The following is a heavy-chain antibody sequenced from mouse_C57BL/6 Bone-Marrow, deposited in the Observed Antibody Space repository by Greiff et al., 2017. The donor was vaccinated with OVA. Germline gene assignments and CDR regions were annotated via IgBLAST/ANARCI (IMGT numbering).Heavy chain of an antibody. CDR2: ISNGGGST. CDR1: GFTFSDYY. D-gene: IGHD1-1*01. Sequence: EVHLVESGGGLVQPGGSLKLSCAASGFTFSDYYMYWVRQTPEKRLEWVAYISNGGGSTYYPDTVKGRFTISRDNAKNTLYLQMSRLKSEDTAMYYCARNRLLRYPYYYAMDYWGQGTSVTVSS. J-gene: IGHJ4*01. CDR3: ARNRLLRYPYYYAMDY. V-gene: IGHV5-12*01.